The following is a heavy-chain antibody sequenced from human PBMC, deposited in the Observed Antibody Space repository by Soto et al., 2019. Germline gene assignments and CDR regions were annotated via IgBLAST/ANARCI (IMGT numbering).Heavy chain of an antibody. CDR2: IYDSESA. J-gene: IGHJ4*02. CDR1: GESISSGGYY. Sequence: QVQLQESGPGLVKASQTLSLICSVSGESISSGGYYWSWIRHHPGKGLEWIGYIYDSESAYYHPSPKSRVTISMDTSKNHCAMKLSSVTAADTAVYYCARASSSSSAADYWGQGTLITVSS. V-gene: IGHV4-31*03. CDR3: ARASSSSSAADY. D-gene: IGHD6-6*01.